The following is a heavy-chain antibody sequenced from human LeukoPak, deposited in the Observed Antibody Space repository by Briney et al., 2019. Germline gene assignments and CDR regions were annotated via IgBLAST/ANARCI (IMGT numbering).Heavy chain of an antibody. Sequence: GGSLRLSCAAYGFTFSSYDMSWVRQAPGKGLEWVSAISGSGGSTYYADSVKGRFTISRDNSKNTLYLQMNSLRAEDTAVYHCARGPAGYNWGQGTLVTVSS. V-gene: IGHV3-23*01. CDR3: ARGPAGYN. J-gene: IGHJ4*02. CDR1: GFTFSSYD. CDR2: ISGSGGST. D-gene: IGHD1-1*01.